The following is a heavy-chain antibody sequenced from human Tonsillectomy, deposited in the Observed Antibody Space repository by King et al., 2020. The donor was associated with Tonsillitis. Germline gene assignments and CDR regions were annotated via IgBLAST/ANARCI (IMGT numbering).Heavy chain of an antibody. Sequence: VQLVESGGGLVQPGGSLRLSCAASGFTFSSYAMSWVRQAPGKGLEWVSVISGSGGSTYYADSVKGRFTISRDNSKNTLYLQMNSLRAEDTAVYYCAKDGLPYSSGWYYDAFDIWGQGTMVTVSS. CDR2: ISGSGGST. CDR1: GFTFSSYA. CDR3: AKDGLPYSSGWYYDAFDI. D-gene: IGHD6-19*01. V-gene: IGHV3-23*04. J-gene: IGHJ3*02.